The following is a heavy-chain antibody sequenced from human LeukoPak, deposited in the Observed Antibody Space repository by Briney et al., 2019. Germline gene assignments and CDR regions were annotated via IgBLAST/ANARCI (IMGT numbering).Heavy chain of an antibody. D-gene: IGHD3-3*01. CDR2: ISWNSVSI. CDR3: AKGDLFWSGYEGFDP. Sequence: GGSLRLSCAASAFTFDDYAMHWVRQAPGKGLEWVSGISWNSVSIGYADSVKGRFTISRDNSKNTLYLQMNSLRAEDTAVYYCAKGDLFWSGYEGFDPWGQGTLVTVSS. V-gene: IGHV3-9*01. CDR1: AFTFDDYA. J-gene: IGHJ5*02.